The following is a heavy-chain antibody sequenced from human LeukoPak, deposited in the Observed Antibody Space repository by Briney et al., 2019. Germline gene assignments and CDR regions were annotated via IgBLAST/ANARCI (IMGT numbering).Heavy chain of an antibody. CDR3: ARAVGATTFGWFDP. CDR2: NSSSGGST. CDR1: RFTFSSYA. D-gene: IGHD1-26*01. J-gene: IGHJ5*02. Sequence: GGSVRLSCGASRFTFSSYAMHWARQSRGKGLEYVSANSSSGGSTYYANSEKGSFTVPRDNSKNTLYLQMGSRSPEDMAVYYCARAVGATTFGWFDPWGQGTLVTVSS. V-gene: IGHV3-64*01.